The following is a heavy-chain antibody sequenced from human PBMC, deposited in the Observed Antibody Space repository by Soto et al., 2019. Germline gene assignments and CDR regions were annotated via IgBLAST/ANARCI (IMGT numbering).Heavy chain of an antibody. Sequence: GGSLRLSCAASGFTFSSYSMNWVRQAPGKGLEWVSYISSSSGTIYYADSVKGRFTISRDNAKNSLYLQMNSLRDEDTAVYYCARDGTAVAGPDYYYYYGMDVWGQGTTVTVSS. CDR1: GFTFSSYS. CDR2: ISSSSGTI. J-gene: IGHJ6*02. V-gene: IGHV3-48*02. CDR3: ARDGTAVAGPDYYYYYGMDV. D-gene: IGHD6-19*01.